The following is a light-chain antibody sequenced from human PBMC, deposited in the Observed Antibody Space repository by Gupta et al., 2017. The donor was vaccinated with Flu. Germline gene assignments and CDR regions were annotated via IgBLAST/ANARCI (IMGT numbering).Light chain of an antibody. CDR2: VYD. Sequence: IACSRSSGSVVSNYVQGLWQRPGPCHSPVMVVYDDRPCGVGDPVCGSGASSDNTASLTLRGVKAGDEADYYCQVYDSSIDGGVFGGGTKLTVL. CDR3: QVYDSSIDGGV. CDR1: SGSVVSNY. J-gene: IGLJ3*02. V-gene: IGLV6-57*01.